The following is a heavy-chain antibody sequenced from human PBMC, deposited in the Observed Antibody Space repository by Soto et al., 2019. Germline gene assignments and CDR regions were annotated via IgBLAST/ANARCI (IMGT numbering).Heavy chain of an antibody. Sequence: GGSLRLSSAASGFTFSSYAMNWVRQAPGKGLEWVSYISSSSSTIYYADSVKGRFTISRDNSKNTLYLQMNSLRAEDTAVYYCARDLDYGGNSHYYYYYGMDVWGQGTTVTVSS. CDR1: GFTFSSYA. CDR2: ISSSSSTI. CDR3: ARDLDYGGNSHYYYYYGMDV. J-gene: IGHJ6*02. D-gene: IGHD4-17*01. V-gene: IGHV3-48*01.